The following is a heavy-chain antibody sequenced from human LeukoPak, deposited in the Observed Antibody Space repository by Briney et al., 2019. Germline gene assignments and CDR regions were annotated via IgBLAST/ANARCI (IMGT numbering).Heavy chain of an antibody. D-gene: IGHD2-8*01. CDR2: IKQDGSEK. V-gene: IGHV3-7*01. CDR1: GFTFSSYW. CDR3: ARDDSSELYCTNGVCPPVAFDY. J-gene: IGHJ4*02. Sequence: GGSLRLSCAASGFTFSSYWMCWVRQAPGKGLEWVANIKQDGSEKYYVDSVKGRFTISRDNAKNSLYLQMNSLRAEDTAVYYCARDDSSELYCTNGVCPPVAFDYWGQGTLVTVSS.